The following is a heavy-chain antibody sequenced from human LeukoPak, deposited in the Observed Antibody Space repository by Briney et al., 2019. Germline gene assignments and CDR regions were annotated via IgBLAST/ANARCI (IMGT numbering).Heavy chain of an antibody. J-gene: IGHJ3*01. Sequence: GGSLRLSCAASGFTFSSYAMHWVRQAPGKGLEWVAVISYGESNEYYADSVKGRFTISRDNSKKTLYLQMNNLRAEDTAVYYCAKTKGGNTYYDAFDVWGQGTMVTVSS. D-gene: IGHD4-23*01. CDR2: ISYGESNE. CDR1: GFTFSSYA. CDR3: AKTKGGNTYYDAFDV. V-gene: IGHV3-30*04.